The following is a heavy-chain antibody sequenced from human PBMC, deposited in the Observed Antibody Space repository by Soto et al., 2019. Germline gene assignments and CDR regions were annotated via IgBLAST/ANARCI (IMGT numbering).Heavy chain of an antibody. CDR1: GFSLSTGGVG. J-gene: IGHJ4*02. D-gene: IGHD7-27*01. CDR3: ARRTGDREDY. Sequence: HITLKESGPPLVKPTQTLTLTCTFSGFSLSTGGVGVAWIRQPPGKALEYLALIYWDDDRRYSPSLKRRLTITKHTSKNQVVLTMTNMEPVDTATYYCARRTGDREDYWGQGTLVTVSS. CDR2: IYWDDDR. V-gene: IGHV2-5*02.